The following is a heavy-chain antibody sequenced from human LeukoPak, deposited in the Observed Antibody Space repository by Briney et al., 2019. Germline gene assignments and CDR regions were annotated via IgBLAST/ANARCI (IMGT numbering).Heavy chain of an antibody. Sequence: SETLSLTCTVSGGSISSYYWSWIRQPAGKGLEWIGRIYNSGSTNYNPSLKSRVTMSVDTSKNQFSLKLSSVTAADTAVYYCARLRHYYDSSGYALENAFDIWGQGTMVTVSS. CDR1: GGSISSYY. CDR3: ARLRHYYDSSGYALENAFDI. J-gene: IGHJ3*02. CDR2: IYNSGST. V-gene: IGHV4-4*07. D-gene: IGHD3-22*01.